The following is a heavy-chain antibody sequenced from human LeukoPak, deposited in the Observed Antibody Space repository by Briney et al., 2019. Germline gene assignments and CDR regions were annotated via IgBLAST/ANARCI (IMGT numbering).Heavy chain of an antibody. J-gene: IGHJ5*02. CDR2: IYTRGST. CDR1: GGSISTYY. D-gene: IGHD3-10*01. Sequence: SETLSLTCTVSGGSISTYYWSWIRQPAGKGLEWIGRIYTRGSTNYNPSLKSRVTISVDTSKNQFSLKLSSVTAADTAVYYCARRDITMVRGVIIGNWFDPWGQGTLVTVSS. CDR3: ARRDITMVRGVIIGNWFDP. V-gene: IGHV4-4*07.